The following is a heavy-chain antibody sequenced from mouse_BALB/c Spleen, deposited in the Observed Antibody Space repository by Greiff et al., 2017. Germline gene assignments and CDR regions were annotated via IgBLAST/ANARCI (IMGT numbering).Heavy chain of an antibody. CDR3: ARAYDGYWYFDV. CDR1: GYSITSGYY. Sequence: EVKLMESGPGLVKPSQSLSLTCSVTGYSITSGYYWNWIRQFPGNKLEWMGYISYDGSNNYNPSLKNRISITRDTSKNQFFLKLNSVTTEDTATYYFARAYDGYWYFDVWGAGTTVTVSS. J-gene: IGHJ1*01. D-gene: IGHD1-1*01. CDR2: ISYDGSN. V-gene: IGHV3-6*02.